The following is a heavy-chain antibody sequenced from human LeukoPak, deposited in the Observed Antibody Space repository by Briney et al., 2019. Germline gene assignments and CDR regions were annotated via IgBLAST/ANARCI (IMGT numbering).Heavy chain of an antibody. CDR3: AKSRSGSANWALQILDN. V-gene: IGHV3-23*01. D-gene: IGHD1-1*01. Sequence: PGGSLRLSCAVSGSAFGSEAMSWVRQSPARGLEWVASISPGGGTTYYADYVKGRFTISRDNSKNSLFVQMNSLRAEDTAVYFCAKSRSGSANWALQILDNWGQGTLVTVSS. J-gene: IGHJ4*02. CDR1: GSAFGSEA. CDR2: ISPGGGTT.